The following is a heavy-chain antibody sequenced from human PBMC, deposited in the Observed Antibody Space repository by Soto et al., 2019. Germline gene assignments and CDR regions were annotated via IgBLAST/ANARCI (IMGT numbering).Heavy chain of an antibody. CDR1: GGSVSSGSSY. D-gene: IGHD3-22*01. J-gene: IGHJ4*02. CDR2: IYYSGST. V-gene: IGHV4-61*01. Sequence: QVQLQESGPGLVKPSETLSLTCTVSGGSVSSGSSYWSWIRQPPGKGLEWIGYIYYSGSTKYNPPLKSRVTISVDTSKNQFSLNLSSVTAADTAVYYCARAFYDSSGYSYDNWGQGTLVTVSS. CDR3: ARAFYDSSGYSYDN.